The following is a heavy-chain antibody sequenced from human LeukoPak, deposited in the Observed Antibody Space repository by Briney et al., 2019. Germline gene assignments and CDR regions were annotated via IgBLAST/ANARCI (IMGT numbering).Heavy chain of an antibody. D-gene: IGHD4-17*01. J-gene: IGHJ5*02. CDR3: AGRTAVTPSYNWFDP. V-gene: IGHV4-34*01. CDR1: GGSFSGYY. Sequence: SETLSLTCVVYGGSFSGYYWTWIRQPPGKGLEWIGEINHSGSTNYNPSLKSRVTISVDTSKNQFSLKLTSVTAADTAVYYCAGRTAVTPSYNWFDPWGQGTLVTVSS. CDR2: INHSGST.